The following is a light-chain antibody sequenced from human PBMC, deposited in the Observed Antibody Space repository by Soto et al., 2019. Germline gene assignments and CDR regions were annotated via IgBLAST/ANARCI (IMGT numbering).Light chain of an antibody. CDR1: RGIAKD. Sequence: AIQLTQSPSSLSASVGDRVTMSCRASRGIAKDLGWYQQKPGQAPKLLIFGATFLQSGVPSRFSGSGSGTDFTLTISSLQPEDFATYYCLQNYYSFRTFGQGTNVEIK. J-gene: IGKJ1*01. CDR3: LQNYYSFRT. V-gene: IGKV1-6*01. CDR2: GAT.